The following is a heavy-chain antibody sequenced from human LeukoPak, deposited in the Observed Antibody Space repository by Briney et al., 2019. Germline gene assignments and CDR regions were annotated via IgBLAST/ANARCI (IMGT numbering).Heavy chain of an antibody. CDR3: ARAVAGYFDY. Sequence: SETLSLTCAVSGGSFSGCYWNWIRQPPGKGLEWIGEIHHSGSTNYNPSLKSRITISVDTSKNQFSLKLNSVTAADTAVYYCARAVAGYFDYWGQGTLVTVSS. D-gene: IGHD6-19*01. J-gene: IGHJ4*02. CDR2: IHHSGST. CDR1: GGSFSGCY. V-gene: IGHV4-34*01.